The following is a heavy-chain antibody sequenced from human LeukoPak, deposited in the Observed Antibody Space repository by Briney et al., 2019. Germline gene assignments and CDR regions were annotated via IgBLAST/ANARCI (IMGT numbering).Heavy chain of an antibody. J-gene: IGHJ4*02. Sequence: ASVKVSCKASGYTFTSYGISWVRQAPGQGLEWMGWISAYNGNTNYAQKLQGRVTMTTDTSTSTAYMELRSLRSDDTAVYYCVRSYDSSGYHTEYYFDYWGQGTLVTVSS. V-gene: IGHV1-18*01. CDR2: ISAYNGNT. CDR1: GYTFTSYG. D-gene: IGHD3-22*01. CDR3: VRSYDSSGYHTEYYFDY.